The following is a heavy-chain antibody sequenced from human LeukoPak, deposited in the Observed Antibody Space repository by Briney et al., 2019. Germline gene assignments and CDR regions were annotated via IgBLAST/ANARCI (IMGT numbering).Heavy chain of an antibody. V-gene: IGHV4-59*01. CDR1: GGSISSYY. Sequence: SETLSLICTVSGGSISSYYWSWLREPPGKGLEGIGYIYYSGTTNYNPSLKSRVTISVDTSKNQFSLKLSSVTAADTAVYYCARGVYIAAAQYGYWGQGTLVTVSS. CDR2: IYYSGTT. D-gene: IGHD6-13*01. CDR3: ARGVYIAAAQYGY. J-gene: IGHJ4*02.